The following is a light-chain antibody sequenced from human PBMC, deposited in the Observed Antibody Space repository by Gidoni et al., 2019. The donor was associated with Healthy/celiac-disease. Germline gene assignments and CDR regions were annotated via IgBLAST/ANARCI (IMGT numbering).Light chain of an antibody. J-gene: IGKJ2*01. V-gene: IGKV3-20*01. CDR2: GAS. CDR3: QQYAET. CDR1: QSVSSSY. Sequence: EIVLTQSPGTLSLSPGERATLSCRASQSVSSSYLAWYQQNPGQAPSLLIYGASSRATGIPDRFSGSGSGTDFTLTISRLEPEDFAVYYCQQYAETFGQGTKLEIK.